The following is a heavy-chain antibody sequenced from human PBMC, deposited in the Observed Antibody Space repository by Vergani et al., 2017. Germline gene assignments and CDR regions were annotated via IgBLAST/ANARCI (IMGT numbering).Heavy chain of an antibody. D-gene: IGHD3-16*02. CDR1: GFTFSSYA. J-gene: IGHJ4*02. Sequence: EVQLLESGGGLVQPGGSLRLSCAASGFTFSSYAMSWVRPAPGKGLEWVSAISGGGGSTYYADSVKGRFTISRDNSKNTLYLQMNSLRAEDTAVYYWAKDSTFGGVIVHRGVYWGQGTLVTVSS. CDR2: ISGGGGST. V-gene: IGHV3-23*01. CDR3: AKDSTFGGVIVHRGVY.